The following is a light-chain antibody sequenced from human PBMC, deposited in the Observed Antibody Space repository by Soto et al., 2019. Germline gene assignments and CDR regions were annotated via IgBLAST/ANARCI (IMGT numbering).Light chain of an antibody. J-gene: IGLJ1*01. Sequence: QSALTQAASVSGSPGQSITISCTGTSSDVGGYNYVSWYQQHPGKAPKLMIYDVSNRPSGVSNRFSGSKSGNTASLTISGLQAEDEADYYCSSYTSSSFGEYVFGTGTKVTVL. CDR2: DVS. V-gene: IGLV2-14*01. CDR3: SSYTSSSFGEYV. CDR1: SSDVGGYNY.